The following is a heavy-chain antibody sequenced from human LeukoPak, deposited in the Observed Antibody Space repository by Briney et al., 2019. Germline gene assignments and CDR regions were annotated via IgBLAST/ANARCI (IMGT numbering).Heavy chain of an antibody. Sequence: ASVKVSCKASGYTFTSYDINWVRQATGQGLEWMGWMNPNSGNTGYAQKFQGRVTMTRNTSISTAYMELSSLRSEDTAVYYCARGGMEQQLVLRLTPGWFDPWGQGTLVTVSS. CDR1: GYTFTSYD. J-gene: IGHJ5*02. D-gene: IGHD6-13*01. CDR3: ARGGMEQQLVLRLTPGWFDP. CDR2: MNPNSGNT. V-gene: IGHV1-8*01.